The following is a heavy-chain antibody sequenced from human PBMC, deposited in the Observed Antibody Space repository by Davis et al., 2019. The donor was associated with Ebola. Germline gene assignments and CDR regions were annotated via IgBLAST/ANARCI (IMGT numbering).Heavy chain of an antibody. J-gene: IGHJ6*04. V-gene: IGHV3-23*01. Sequence: GGSLRLSCAASGFTFGSYAMTWARQVPGKGLEWVSAVTSSGGSTYYADSAKGRFTISRDNSKNTLYLQMNSLGVEDTAVYYCAKGGSGWPSDYSYGMGVWGKGTTVTVSS. CDR1: GFTFGSYA. D-gene: IGHD6-19*01. CDR3: AKGGSGWPSDYSYGMGV. CDR2: VTSSGGST.